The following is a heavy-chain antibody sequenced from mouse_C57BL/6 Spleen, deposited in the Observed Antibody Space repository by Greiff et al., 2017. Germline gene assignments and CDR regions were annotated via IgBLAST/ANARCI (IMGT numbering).Heavy chain of an antibody. J-gene: IGHJ2*01. CDR2: IDPSDSYT. D-gene: IGHD3-2*02. Sequence: VQLQPPGAELVRPGTSVKLSCKASGYTFTSYWMHWVKQRPGQGLEWIGVIDPSDSYTNYNQKFKGKATLTVDTSSSTAYMQLSSLTSEDSAVYYCARQEAAQATFDYWGQGTTLTVSS. V-gene: IGHV1-59*01. CDR3: ARQEAAQATFDY. CDR1: GYTFTSYW.